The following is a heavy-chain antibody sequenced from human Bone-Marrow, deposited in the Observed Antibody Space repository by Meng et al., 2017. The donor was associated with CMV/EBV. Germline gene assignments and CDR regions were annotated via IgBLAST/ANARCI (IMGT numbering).Heavy chain of an antibody. V-gene: IGHV3-53*01. Sequence: GESLKISCAVSGFTVSSNYMSWVRQAPGKGLEWVSVIYSGGSTYYADSVKGRFTISRDNAKNSLYLQMNSLRAEDTAVYYCARDVFGDGYLDYWGQGTLVTVSS. CDR3: ARDVFGDGYLDY. CDR1: GFTVSSNY. CDR2: IYSGGST. D-gene: IGHD3-10*02. J-gene: IGHJ4*02.